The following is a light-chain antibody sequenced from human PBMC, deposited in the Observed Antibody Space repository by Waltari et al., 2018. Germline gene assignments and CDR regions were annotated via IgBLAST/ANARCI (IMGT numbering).Light chain of an antibody. CDR2: DAS. Sequence: DIQMTQSPSSVSASVGDRVTLTCRASQGISSRLAWYQQKPGKAPKLLIYDASSLHSGVPSRFSGSGSGTDFTLTISSLQPGDSATYFCLQHHSYPYTFGQGTKLEI. CDR3: LQHHSYPYT. J-gene: IGKJ2*01. CDR1: QGISSR. V-gene: IGKV1-12*01.